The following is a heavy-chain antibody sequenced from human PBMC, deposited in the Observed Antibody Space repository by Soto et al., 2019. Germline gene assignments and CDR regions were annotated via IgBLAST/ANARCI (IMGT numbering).Heavy chain of an antibody. V-gene: IGHV3-53*01. CDR2: LYSGGQT. J-gene: IGHJ4*02. D-gene: IGHD2-2*01. CDR1: CFNFDNSY. CDR3: SKNNVAPAFVGFEY. Sequence: GGSLRLSSAVPCFNFDNSYMSWVRQAPGKGLEWVSILYSGGQTYYTESVRGRFTISRDISKNTLDLQMNRLTADDTAVYYCSKNNVAPAFVGFEYWGQGTLVTVSS.